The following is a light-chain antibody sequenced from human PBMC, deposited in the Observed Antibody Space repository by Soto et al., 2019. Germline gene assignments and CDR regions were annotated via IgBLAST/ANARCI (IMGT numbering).Light chain of an antibody. V-gene: IGKV1-5*01. CDR1: QSISSW. CDR2: TAS. Sequence: IQVKQSPAPVSSSVGDRVTITCRASQSISSWLAWYQQKPGKDPKLLIYTASTLQSGVPSRFSGSGSGTDFTLTISSLQPDDFATYYCLQLNSYPRPFGQGTKV. J-gene: IGKJ1*01. CDR3: LQLNSYPRP.